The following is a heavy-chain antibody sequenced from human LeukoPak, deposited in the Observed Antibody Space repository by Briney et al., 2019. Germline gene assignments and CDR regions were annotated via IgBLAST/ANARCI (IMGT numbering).Heavy chain of an antibody. CDR1: GGSISSYY. Sequence: PSETLSLTCTVSGGSISSYYWSWIRQPPGKGLEWIGYIYYSGSTNYNPSLKSRVTISVDTSKNQFSLKLSSVTAADTAVYYCARGGLVVVPAAMVGYAFDIWGQGTMVTVSS. CDR3: ARGGLVVVPAAMVGYAFDI. D-gene: IGHD2-2*01. V-gene: IGHV4-59*01. CDR2: IYYSGST. J-gene: IGHJ3*02.